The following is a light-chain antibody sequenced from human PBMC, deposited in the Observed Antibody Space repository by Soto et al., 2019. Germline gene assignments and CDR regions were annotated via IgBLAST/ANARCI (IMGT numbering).Light chain of an antibody. J-gene: IGLJ3*02. Sequence: QSVLTQPASVSGSPGQSITISCTGTSSDVVGYNYVSWYQQHPGKAPTVMIYDVTNRPSGVSNRFSGSKSGNTASLTISGLQAEDEADYYCSSYTSSASFLFGGGTKLTVL. CDR2: DVT. CDR1: SSDVVGYNY. V-gene: IGLV2-14*03. CDR3: SSYTSSASFL.